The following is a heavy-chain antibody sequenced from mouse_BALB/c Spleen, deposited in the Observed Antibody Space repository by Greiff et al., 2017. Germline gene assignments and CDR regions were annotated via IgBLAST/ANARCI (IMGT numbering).Heavy chain of an antibody. J-gene: IGHJ1*01. CDR2: ISSGGSYT. CDR1: GFTFSSYA. D-gene: IGHD2-1*01. CDR3: ARNGNYWYFDV. V-gene: IGHV5-9-3*01. Sequence: EVQRVESGGGLVKPGGSLKLSCAASGFTFSSYAMSWVRQTPEKRLEWVATISSGGSYTYYPDSVKGRFTISRDNAKNTLYLQMSSLRSEDTAMYYCARNGNYWYFDVWGAGTTVTVSS.